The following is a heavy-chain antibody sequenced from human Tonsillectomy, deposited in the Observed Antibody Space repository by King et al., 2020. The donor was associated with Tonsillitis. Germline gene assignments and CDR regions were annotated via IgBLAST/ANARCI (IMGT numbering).Heavy chain of an antibody. D-gene: IGHD3-22*01. J-gene: IGHJ4*02. V-gene: IGHV3-30*01. Sequence: VQLVESGRGVVQPGRSLRLSCAASGFTFSGYAMHWVRQAPGTGLEWVAVISSDGSNKYYADSVKGRFTISRDNSKNTLYLQMNSLRAEDTAVYYCAREQYYHISGYLDYWGQGTLVTVSS. CDR1: GFTFSGYA. CDR3: AREQYYHISGYLDY. CDR2: ISSDGSNK.